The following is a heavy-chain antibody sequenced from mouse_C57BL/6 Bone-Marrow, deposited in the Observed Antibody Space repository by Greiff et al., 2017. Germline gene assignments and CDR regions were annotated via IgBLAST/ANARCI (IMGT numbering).Heavy chain of an antibody. V-gene: IGHV5-12*01. CDR1: GFTFSDYY. Sequence: EVQLVESGGGLVQPGGSLKLSCAASGFTFSDYYMYWVRQTPEKRLEWVAYISNGGGSTYYPDTVKGRFTISRDNAKNTLYLQMSRLKSEDTAMYYCARHPTAQATSYCDYWGQGTTLTVSS. D-gene: IGHD3-2*02. CDR3: ARHPTAQATSYCDY. CDR2: ISNGGGST. J-gene: IGHJ2*01.